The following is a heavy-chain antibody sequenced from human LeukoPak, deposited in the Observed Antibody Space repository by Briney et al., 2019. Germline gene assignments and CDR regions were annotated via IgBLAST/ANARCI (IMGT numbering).Heavy chain of an antibody. J-gene: IGHJ4*02. CDR2: ISSSGTTI. CDR1: GFTFSSYS. CDR3: ARGPSFDVGY. Sequence: AGGSLRLSCAASGFTFSSYSMNWVRQAPGKGLEWVSHISSSGTTIYYADSVKGRFTISRDHAKNSLFLQMNSLRVEDTAVYYCARGPSFDVGYWGQGTLVTVSS. V-gene: IGHV3-48*01. D-gene: IGHD2/OR15-2a*01.